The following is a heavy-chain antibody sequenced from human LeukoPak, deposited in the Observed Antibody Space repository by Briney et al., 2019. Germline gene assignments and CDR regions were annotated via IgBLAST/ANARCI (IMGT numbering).Heavy chain of an antibody. CDR3: ARVQGDFWKWFDP. J-gene: IGHJ5*02. V-gene: IGHV1-8*01. Sequence: GASVKVSCKASGYTFTSYDINWVRQATGQGLEWMGWMNPNSGNTGYAQKFQGRVTMTRNTSISTAYMELSSLRSEDTAVYHCARVQGDFWKWFDPWGQGTLVTVSS. CDR1: GYTFTSYD. CDR2: MNPNSGNT. D-gene: IGHD3-3*01.